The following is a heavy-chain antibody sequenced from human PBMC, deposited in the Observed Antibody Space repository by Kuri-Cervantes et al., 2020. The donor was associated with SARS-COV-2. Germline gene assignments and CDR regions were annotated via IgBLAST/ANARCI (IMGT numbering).Heavy chain of an antibody. CDR2: LPPTPGTP. CDR3: ARGYSSSHNQSYYYSGMDV. Sequence: ASVKVSCPASGSTFTSYALNWVRQALGQGLDWMGCLPPTPGTPTYAQAFTGRFVFSLDTSVSTAYLQTSSLKAEDTAVYYCARGYSSSHNQSYYYSGMDVWGQGTTVTVSS. V-gene: IGHV7-4-1*02. J-gene: IGHJ6*02. D-gene: IGHD6-13*01. CDR1: GSTFTSYA.